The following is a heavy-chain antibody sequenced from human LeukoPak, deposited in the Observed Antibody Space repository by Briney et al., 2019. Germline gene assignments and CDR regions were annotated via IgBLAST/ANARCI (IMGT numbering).Heavy chain of an antibody. J-gene: IGHJ6*03. D-gene: IGHD4-17*01. CDR2: IYTSGST. Sequence: SETLSLTCTVSGGSISSGSYYWSWIRQPAGKGLEWIGRIYTSGSTNYNPSLKSRVTISVDTSKNQFSLKLSSVTAADTAVYYCARVRRDYAWYYYMDVWGKGTTVTISS. CDR1: GGSISSGSYY. CDR3: ARVRRDYAWYYYMDV. V-gene: IGHV4-61*02.